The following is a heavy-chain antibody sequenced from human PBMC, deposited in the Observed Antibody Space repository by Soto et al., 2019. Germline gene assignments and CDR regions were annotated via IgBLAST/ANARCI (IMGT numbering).Heavy chain of an antibody. V-gene: IGHV3-23*01. CDR1: GFTFSSYA. CDR2: ISGSGGST. CDR3: AKDPRSTTQVAVAYDY. D-gene: IGHD6-19*01. J-gene: IGHJ4*02. Sequence: PGGSLRLSCAASGFTFSSYAMSWVRQAPGKGLEWVSAISGSGGSTYYADSVKGRFTISRDNSKNTLYLQMNSLRAEDTAVYYCAKDPRSTTQVAVAYDYWGQGTLVTVSS.